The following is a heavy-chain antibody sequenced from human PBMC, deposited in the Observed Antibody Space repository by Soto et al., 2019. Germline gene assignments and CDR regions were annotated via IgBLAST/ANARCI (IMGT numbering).Heavy chain of an antibody. D-gene: IGHD4-4*01. J-gene: IGHJ4*02. V-gene: IGHV3-33*01. CDR3: APLMLQFLDY. CDR2: IWYDGSNK. CDR1: GFTFSTYG. Sequence: ESGGGVVPPGRSLRLSCAASGFTFSTYGMHWVRQAPGKGLEWVAVIWYDGSNKYYADSVKGRFTISRDNSKNTLYLQMNSLRAEDTAVYYCAPLMLQFLDYWGQGTLVTVSS.